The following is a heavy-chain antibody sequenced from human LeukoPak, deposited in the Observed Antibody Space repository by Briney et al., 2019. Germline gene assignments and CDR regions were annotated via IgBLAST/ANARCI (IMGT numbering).Heavy chain of an antibody. CDR2: IIPIFGIA. Sequence: GASVKVSCKASGGTFSSYGISWVRQAPGQGLEWMGGIIPIFGIANYAQKFQGRVTITADKSTSTAYMELSSLRSEDTAVYYCARVYYHDSSDYYFPPDYWGQGTLVTVSS. V-gene: IGHV1-69*10. CDR1: GGTFSSYG. D-gene: IGHD3-22*01. CDR3: ARVYYHDSSDYYFPPDY. J-gene: IGHJ4*02.